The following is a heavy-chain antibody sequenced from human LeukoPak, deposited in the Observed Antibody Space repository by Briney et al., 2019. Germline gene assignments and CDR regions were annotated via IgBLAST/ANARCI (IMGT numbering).Heavy chain of an antibody. CDR2: IDPSDSYT. J-gene: IGHJ4*02. Sequence: GAALKISCKGAGSSFTSYWISWGRPMPGKGGGWRGRIDPSDSYTNYSPSFQGHVTISADKSISTAYLQWSSLKASDTAMYYCARLDVDTAMVIDYWGQGALVTVSS. CDR1: GSSFTSYW. V-gene: IGHV5-10-1*01. D-gene: IGHD5-18*01. CDR3: ARLDVDTAMVIDY.